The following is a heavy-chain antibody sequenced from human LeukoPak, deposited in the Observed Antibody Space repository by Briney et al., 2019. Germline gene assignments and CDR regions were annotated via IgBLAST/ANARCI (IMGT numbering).Heavy chain of an antibody. Sequence: GGSLRLSCAASGFTFSTYWMNWVRQLPGKGLEWLANIKQDGSQRYYVDSVKGRFTISRDNAKNSLYLQMNSLRAEDTAVYYCARDVDRDSRPDSWGQGTLVIVSS. CDR2: IKQDGSQR. CDR3: ARDVDRDSRPDS. J-gene: IGHJ5*01. D-gene: IGHD2-15*01. V-gene: IGHV3-7*01. CDR1: GFTFSTYW.